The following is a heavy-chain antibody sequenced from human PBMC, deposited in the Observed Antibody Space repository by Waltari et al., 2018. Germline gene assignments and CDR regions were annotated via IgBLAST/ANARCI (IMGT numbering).Heavy chain of an antibody. D-gene: IGHD5-12*01. CDR2: IYYSGST. J-gene: IGHJ2*01. CDR3: ARGGMATRNWYFDL. Sequence: QVQLQESGPGLVKPSETLSLTCTVSGGSISSYYWSWIRQPPGKGLEWIGYIYYSGSTNYTPSLKSRVTISVDTSKNQFSLKLSSVTAADTAVYYCARGGMATRNWYFDLWGRGTLVTVSS. V-gene: IGHV4-59*01. CDR1: GGSISSYY.